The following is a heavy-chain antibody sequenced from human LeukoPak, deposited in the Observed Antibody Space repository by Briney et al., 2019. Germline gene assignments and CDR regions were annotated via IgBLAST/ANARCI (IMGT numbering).Heavy chain of an antibody. CDR1: GGTFSSYA. J-gene: IGHJ3*02. D-gene: IGHD3-22*01. CDR3: ARGLYYYDKTAFDI. Sequence: GASVKVSCKASGGTFSSYAISWVRQAPGQGLEWMGGIIPIFGTANYAQKFQGRVTITADESTSTAYMELSSLRSEDTAVYYCARGLYYYDKTAFDIWGQGTMVTVSS. V-gene: IGHV1-69*13. CDR2: IIPIFGTA.